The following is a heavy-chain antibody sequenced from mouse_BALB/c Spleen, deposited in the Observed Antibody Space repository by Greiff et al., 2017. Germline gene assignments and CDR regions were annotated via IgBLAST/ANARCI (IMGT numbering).Heavy chain of an antibody. J-gene: IGHJ1*01. V-gene: IGHV5-12-2*01. CDR3: ARIYYYGSNWYFDV. CDR1: GFTFSSYT. D-gene: IGHD1-1*01. CDR2: ISNGGGST. Sequence: EVMLVESGGGLVQPGGSLKLSCAASGFTFSSYTMSWVRQTPEKRLEWVAYISNGGGSTYYPDTVKGRFTISRDNAKNTLYLQMSSLKSEDTAMYYCARIYYYGSNWYFDVWGAGTTVTVSS.